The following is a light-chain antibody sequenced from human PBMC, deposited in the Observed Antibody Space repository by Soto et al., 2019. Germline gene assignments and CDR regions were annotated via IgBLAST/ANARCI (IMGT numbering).Light chain of an antibody. CDR1: LSISSW. J-gene: IGKJ1*01. CDR2: KAS. V-gene: IGKV1-5*03. CDR3: QQYNSYPWT. Sequence: DIQMTQSPSTLSASVGDRVTITCRASLSISSWFAWYQQKPGKAPKVLIYKASSLESGVPSRFSGSGSGTEFTLTIISLQPDDFATYYCQQYNSYPWTFGQGTKVEIK.